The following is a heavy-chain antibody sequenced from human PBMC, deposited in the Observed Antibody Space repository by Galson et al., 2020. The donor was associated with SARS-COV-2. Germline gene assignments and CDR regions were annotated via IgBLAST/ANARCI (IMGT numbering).Heavy chain of an antibody. Sequence: SVKVSCKASGGTFSSYAISWVRQAPGQGLEWMGGIIPIFGTANYAQKFQGRVTITADESTSTAYMELSSLRSEDTAVYYCGQNYGDYVDYYGMDVWGQGTTVTVSS. CDR2: IIPIFGTA. CDR3: GQNYGDYVDYYGMDV. D-gene: IGHD4-17*01. V-gene: IGHV1-69*13. J-gene: IGHJ6*02. CDR1: GGTFSSYA.